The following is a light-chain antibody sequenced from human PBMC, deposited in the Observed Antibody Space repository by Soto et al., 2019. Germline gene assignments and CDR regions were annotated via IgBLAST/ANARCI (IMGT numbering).Light chain of an antibody. Sequence: QSVLTQPPSASSTPGQTVTISCSGSTSNIGTFYVYWYQHLPGTAPKLLIYLGDQRASGVPDRFTGSKSGTSASLAISGLRSEDEADYYCAVWDNSLNGVAFGGGTKVTVL. J-gene: IGLJ2*01. CDR1: TSNIGTFY. CDR2: LGD. V-gene: IGLV1-47*02. CDR3: AVWDNSLNGVA.